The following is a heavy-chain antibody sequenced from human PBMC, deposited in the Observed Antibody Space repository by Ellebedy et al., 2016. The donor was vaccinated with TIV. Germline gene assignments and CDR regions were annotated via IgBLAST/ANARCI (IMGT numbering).Heavy chain of an antibody. V-gene: IGHV4-39*01. CDR1: GGSISSSSYY. Sequence: SETLSLTXTVSGGSISSSSYYWGWIRQPPGKGLEWIGSIYYSGSTYYNPSLKSRVTISVDTSKNQFSLKLSSVTAADTAVYYCVRHEVYGGQRAVGSAFDIWGQGTMVTVSA. J-gene: IGHJ3*02. CDR2: IYYSGST. D-gene: IGHD4-23*01. CDR3: VRHEVYGGQRAVGSAFDI.